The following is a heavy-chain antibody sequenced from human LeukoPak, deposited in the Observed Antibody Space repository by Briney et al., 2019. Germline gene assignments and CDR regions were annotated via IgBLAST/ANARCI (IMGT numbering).Heavy chain of an antibody. CDR2: IYYSGST. V-gene: IGHV4-59*01. D-gene: IGHD2-2*01. CDR3: ARTVVPAARGDWFDP. CDR1: GGSISCYY. J-gene: IGHJ5*02. Sequence: SETLSFTCTVSGGSISCYYWSWIRQPPGQGLGWMGYIYYSGSTNYNPSLKSLVTISVDTSKNQFSLKLSSVTAADTAVYYCARTVVPAARGDWFDPWGQGTLVTVSS.